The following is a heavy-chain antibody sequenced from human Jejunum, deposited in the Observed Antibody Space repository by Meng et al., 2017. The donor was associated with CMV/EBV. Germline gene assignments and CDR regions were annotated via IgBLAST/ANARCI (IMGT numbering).Heavy chain of an antibody. CDR1: GYLFRDHY. V-gene: IGHV1-2*02. Sequence: GYLFRDHYVYWVRQAPGQGLEWMGWIHPKSGAMNYEDKFQGRVAMTSDTSFSTAYMELRSLRSDDRAVYYCARGGTELEHRRSWFDPWGQGTLVTVSS. CDR2: IHPKSGAM. CDR3: ARGGTELEHRRSWFDP. J-gene: IGHJ5*02. D-gene: IGHD1/OR15-1a*01.